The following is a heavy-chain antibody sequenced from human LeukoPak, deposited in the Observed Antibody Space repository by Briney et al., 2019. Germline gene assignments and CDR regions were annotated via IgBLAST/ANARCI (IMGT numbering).Heavy chain of an antibody. J-gene: IGHJ5*02. V-gene: IGHV4-61*02. CDR2: IYSSGST. D-gene: IGHD1-7*01. Sequence: SQTLSLTCTVSGGSISSGSYYWSWIRQPAGKGLEWIGRIYSSGSTNYNPSLKSRVTISVDTSKNQFSLKLSSVTAADTAVYYCARTPRVTGTTYFYWFDPWGQGTLVTVSS. CDR1: GGSISSGSYY. CDR3: ARTPRVTGTTYFYWFDP.